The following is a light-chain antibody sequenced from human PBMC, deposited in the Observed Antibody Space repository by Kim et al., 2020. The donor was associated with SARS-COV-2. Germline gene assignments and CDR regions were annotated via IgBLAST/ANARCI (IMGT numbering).Light chain of an antibody. CDR3: HQSSRLPHT. Sequence: SVAPKEKVTITCRASQNIGSNIHWYQQKPDQSPKLLIKYTSQSLSGVPSRFSGSGSGTEFTLTINSLEAEDAATYYCHQSSRLPHTFGQGTKLEI. CDR1: QNIGSN. CDR2: YTS. J-gene: IGKJ2*01. V-gene: IGKV6-21*01.